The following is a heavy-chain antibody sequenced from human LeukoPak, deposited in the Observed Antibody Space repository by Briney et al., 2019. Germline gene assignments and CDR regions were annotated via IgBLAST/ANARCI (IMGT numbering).Heavy chain of an antibody. D-gene: IGHD2-21*02. Sequence: SQTLSLTCSVPGGSISSGRYYWTWIRQPAGKGLEWIGRLYTNDNTNYDPSLASRVSISVDTSKSQFYLQLTSVTAADTAVYFCARGVVTDDYYMDVWGKGITVIVSS. CDR1: GGSISSGRYY. CDR3: ARGVVTDDYYMDV. V-gene: IGHV4-61*02. J-gene: IGHJ6*03. CDR2: LYTNDNT.